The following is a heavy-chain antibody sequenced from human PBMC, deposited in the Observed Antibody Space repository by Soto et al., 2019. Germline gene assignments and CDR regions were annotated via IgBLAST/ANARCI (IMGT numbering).Heavy chain of an antibody. CDR1: GFTFSSYA. Sequence: PGGSLRLACAASGFTFSSYAMHWVRQAPGKGLEWVAVISYDGSNKYYADSVKGRFTISRDNSKNTLYLQMNSLRAEDTAVYYCAIELLSLYYYYGMDVWGQGTTVTVSS. CDR2: ISYDGSNK. J-gene: IGHJ6*01. D-gene: IGHD2-15*01. V-gene: IGHV3-30-3*01. CDR3: AIELLSLYYYYGMDV.